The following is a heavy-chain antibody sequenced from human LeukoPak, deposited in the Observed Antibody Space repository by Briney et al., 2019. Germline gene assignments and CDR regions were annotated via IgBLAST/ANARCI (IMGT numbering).Heavy chain of an antibody. V-gene: IGHV1-69*01. Sequence: SVKVSCKASGGTFSSYAISWVRQAPGQGLEWMGGNIPIFGTANYAQKFQGRVTITADESTSTAYMELSSLRSEDTAVYYCARGTDTAMVTPIAHDYWGQGTLVTVSS. CDR3: ARGTDTAMVTPIAHDY. J-gene: IGHJ4*02. D-gene: IGHD5-18*01. CDR1: GGTFSSYA. CDR2: NIPIFGTA.